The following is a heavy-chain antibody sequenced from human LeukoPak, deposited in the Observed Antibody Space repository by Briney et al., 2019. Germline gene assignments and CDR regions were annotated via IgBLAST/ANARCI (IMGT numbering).Heavy chain of an antibody. Sequence: SETLSLTCAVYGGSSSGYYWSWIRQPPGKGLEWIGEINHSGSTNYNPSLKSRVTISVDTSKNQFSLKLSSVTAADTAVYYCAKVTYSIFDYWGQGTLVTVSS. CDR3: AKVTYSIFDY. V-gene: IGHV4-34*01. CDR2: INHSGST. D-gene: IGHD2-21*01. J-gene: IGHJ4*02. CDR1: GGSSSGYY.